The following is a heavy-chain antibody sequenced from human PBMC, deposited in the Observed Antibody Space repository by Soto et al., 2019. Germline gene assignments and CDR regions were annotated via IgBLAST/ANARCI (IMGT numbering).Heavy chain of an antibody. CDR3: AEGYGDYGGGFDY. CDR2: ISGSGGST. J-gene: IGHJ4*02. Sequence: EVQLLESGGGLVQPGGSLRLSCSASGFTFSSYAMSWVRQAPGKGLEWVSAISGSGGSTYYADSVKGLFTISRDNSKNTLYLQMNSLRAEDTAVYYCAEGYGDYGGGFDYWGQGNLVTVSS. V-gene: IGHV3-23*01. D-gene: IGHD4-17*01. CDR1: GFTFSSYA.